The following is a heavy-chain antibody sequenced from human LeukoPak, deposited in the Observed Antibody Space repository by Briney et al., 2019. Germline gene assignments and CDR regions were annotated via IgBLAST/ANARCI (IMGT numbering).Heavy chain of an antibody. J-gene: IGHJ4*02. CDR1: GYTFTSYD. V-gene: IGHV1-8*01. CDR2: MNPNSGNT. CDR3: AKELSEMATISPFDY. Sequence: ASVKVSCKASGYTFTSYDINWVRQATGQGLEWMGWMNPNSGNTGYAQKFQGRVTMTRNTSISTAYMELSSLRSEDTAVYYCAKELSEMATISPFDYWGQGTLVTVSS. D-gene: IGHD5-24*01.